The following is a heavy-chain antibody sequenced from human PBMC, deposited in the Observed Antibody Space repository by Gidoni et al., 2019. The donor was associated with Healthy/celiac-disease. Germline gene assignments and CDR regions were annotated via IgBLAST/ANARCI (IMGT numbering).Heavy chain of an antibody. V-gene: IGHV3-48*02. CDR2: ISSSSCPI. D-gene: IGHD6-13*01. Sequence: EVQLVESGGGLVQPGASLRLSCAASGFTFSSYRMNWVRQAPWKGLEWVSYISSSSCPIYDADSVKGRFTISRDNAKNSLYLQMNSLRDEDTAVYYCARDPYSSSWYDTGYFDLWGRGTLVTVSS. CDR3: ARDPYSSSWYDTGYFDL. J-gene: IGHJ2*01. CDR1: GFTFSSYR.